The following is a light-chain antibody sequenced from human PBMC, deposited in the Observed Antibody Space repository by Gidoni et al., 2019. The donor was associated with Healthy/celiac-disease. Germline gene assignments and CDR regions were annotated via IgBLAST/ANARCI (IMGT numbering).Light chain of an antibody. Sequence: VLTQYPGTLSLSPGERATLSCRASQSVSSSYLAWYQQKPGQAPRLLIYGASSRATGIPDRFSGSGSGTDFTLSISILEPEDFAVYYCQQYGSLKGTFGGGTKVEIK. CDR2: GAS. J-gene: IGKJ4*01. CDR1: QSVSSSY. CDR3: QQYGSLKGT. V-gene: IGKV3-20*01.